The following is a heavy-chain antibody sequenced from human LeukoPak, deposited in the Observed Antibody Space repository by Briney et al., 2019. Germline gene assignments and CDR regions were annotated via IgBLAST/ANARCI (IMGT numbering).Heavy chain of an antibody. CDR2: INPDSGGT. Sequence: ASVKVSCKASGYTFTGYYIHWVRQAPGQGLEWMGWINPDSGGTNYAENFQGRVTMTRDTSIGTAYMELSRLTSDDTAVYYCTRGRGAYWGQGTLVTVSS. CDR1: GYTFTGYY. D-gene: IGHD4/OR15-4a*01. V-gene: IGHV1-2*02. CDR3: TRGRGAY. J-gene: IGHJ4*02.